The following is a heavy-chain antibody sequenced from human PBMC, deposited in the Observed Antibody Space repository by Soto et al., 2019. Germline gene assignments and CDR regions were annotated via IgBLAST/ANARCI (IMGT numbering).Heavy chain of an antibody. Sequence: PGGSLRLSCAASGFTFSRYHMRWVRQAPGKGLEWVSHINTDGSNTNYADSVKGRFTISRDNAKSTLFLQMNSLRDEDTAVYYCAREFCSGGNCYTYYFDPWGQGIPVTVSS. CDR2: INTDGSNT. CDR3: AREFCSGGNCYTYYFDP. CDR1: GFTFSRYH. V-gene: IGHV3-74*01. D-gene: IGHD2-15*01. J-gene: IGHJ5*02.